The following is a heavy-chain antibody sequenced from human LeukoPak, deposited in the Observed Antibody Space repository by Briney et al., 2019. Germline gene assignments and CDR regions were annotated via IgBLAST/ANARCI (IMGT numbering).Heavy chain of an antibody. D-gene: IGHD3-3*01. Sequence: GGSLRLSCAASGFTFSSYSINWVRQAPGKGLEWVSSISSSSSYIYYADSVKGRFTISRDNAKNSLYLQMNSLRAEDTAVYYCARVKLRFLEMDVWGKGTTVTVSS. CDR1: GFTFSSYS. V-gene: IGHV3-21*01. J-gene: IGHJ6*04. CDR2: ISSSSSYI. CDR3: ARVKLRFLEMDV.